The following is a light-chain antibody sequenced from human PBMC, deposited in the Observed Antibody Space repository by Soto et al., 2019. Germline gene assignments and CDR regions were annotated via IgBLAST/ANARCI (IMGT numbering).Light chain of an antibody. J-gene: IGKJ1*01. CDR2: ATS. CDR3: HQYFKSPRT. V-gene: IGKV3-20*01. CDR1: QSVDSSD. Sequence: EIVLTQSPGTLSLSPGERATLSCRASQSVDSSDLIWYQQRPGQAPRLLIYATSSRATGIPDRFTGSGSGTDFTLPINRLEPEDFAVYCCHQYFKSPRTFVEGTKVEIK.